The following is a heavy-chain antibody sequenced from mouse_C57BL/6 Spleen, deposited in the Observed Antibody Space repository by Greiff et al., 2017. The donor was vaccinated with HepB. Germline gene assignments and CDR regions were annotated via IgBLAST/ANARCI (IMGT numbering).Heavy chain of an antibody. CDR2: INPNNGGT. D-gene: IGHD1-1*01. CDR1: GYTFTDYN. Sequence: EVQLQQSGPELVKPGASVKIPCKASGYTFTDYNMDWVKQSHGKSLEWIGDINPNNGGTIYNQKFKGKDTLTVEKSSSTAYIELRSRTSEDTAVYYCARTCDYYGSRYHAMDYWGQGTSVTVSS. J-gene: IGHJ4*01. V-gene: IGHV1-18*01. CDR3: ARTCDYYGSRYHAMDY.